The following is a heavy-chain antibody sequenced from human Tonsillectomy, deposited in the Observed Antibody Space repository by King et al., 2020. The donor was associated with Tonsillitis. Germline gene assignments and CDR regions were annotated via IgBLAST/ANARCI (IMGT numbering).Heavy chain of an antibody. CDR3: AKTSYSISFGLDV. CDR1: GFTFSSYV. D-gene: IGHD6-6*01. CDR2: ITGSADST. Sequence: VQLVESGGGLAQPGGSLRLSCAASGFTFSSYVMSWVRQAPGRGLEWVSGITGSADSTHNADSVKGRITISRVNSKNTLYLQMNSLRAEDTAVYYCAKTSYSISFGLDVWGQGTPVTVSS. V-gene: IGHV3-23*04. J-gene: IGHJ6*02.